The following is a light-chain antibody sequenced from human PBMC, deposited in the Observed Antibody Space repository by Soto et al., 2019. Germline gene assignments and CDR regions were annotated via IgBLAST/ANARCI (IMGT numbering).Light chain of an antibody. V-gene: IGKV3-15*01. J-gene: IGKJ5*01. Sequence: EIVMTQSPGTLSVSPGERVTLSCRASQSVGNNLAWHQQKPGQAPRLLIYGASTRATGFPARFSGSGSGTEFTLTISSLQSEDFVVYYCQQYNSWPPITFGQGTRLEIK. CDR1: QSVGNN. CDR3: QQYNSWPPIT. CDR2: GAS.